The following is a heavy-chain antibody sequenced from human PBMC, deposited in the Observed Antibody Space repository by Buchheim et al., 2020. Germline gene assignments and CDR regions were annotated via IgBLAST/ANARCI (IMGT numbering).Heavy chain of an antibody. J-gene: IGHJ3*02. V-gene: IGHV3-74*01. Sequence: EVQLVESGGGLVQPGGSLRLSCAASQFTFNTYWMHWVRQVPGKGLVWVSRISSDGISISYADSVKGRLTISRDNAKNTLYLQMDGLRAEDTAIYYCARVQLLADDIFDIWGQGT. CDR2: ISSDGISI. CDR3: ARVQLLADDIFDI. D-gene: IGHD2-2*01. CDR1: QFTFNTYW.